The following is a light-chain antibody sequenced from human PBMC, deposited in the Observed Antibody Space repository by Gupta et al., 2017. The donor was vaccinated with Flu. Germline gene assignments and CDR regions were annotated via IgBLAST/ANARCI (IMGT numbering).Light chain of an antibody. CDR2: SNN. Sequence: QSVLTQPPSASGTPGQRVTISCSGSSSDIGSNTVTWYQQLPGTAPKLLIYSNNQRPSGVPDRFSGSKSGTSASLAISGLQSEDEGDYYCATWDHSLNGCVFGTGTKVTAL. CDR1: SSDIGSNT. J-gene: IGLJ1*01. V-gene: IGLV1-44*01. CDR3: ATWDHSLNGCV.